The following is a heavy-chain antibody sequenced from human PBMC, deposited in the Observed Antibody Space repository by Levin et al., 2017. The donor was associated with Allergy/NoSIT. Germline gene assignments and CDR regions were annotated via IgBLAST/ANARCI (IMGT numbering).Heavy chain of an antibody. Sequence: PSETLSLTCTVSGGSISSYYWSWIRQPPGKGLEWIGYIYDSGSTKYNPSLKSRVTISVDTSKNQFSLKLSSVTTADTAMYYCARDGRPGVSADAFDFWGQGTMVTVSS. CDR3: ARDGRPGVSADAFDF. D-gene: IGHD2-8*01. J-gene: IGHJ3*01. CDR2: IYDSGST. CDR1: GGSISSYY. V-gene: IGHV4-59*01.